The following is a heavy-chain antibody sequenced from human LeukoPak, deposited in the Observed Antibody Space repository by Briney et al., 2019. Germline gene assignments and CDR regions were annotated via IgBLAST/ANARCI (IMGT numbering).Heavy chain of an antibody. J-gene: IGHJ4*02. V-gene: IGHV3-7*01. D-gene: IGHD3-3*01. CDR2: IKHDGSEK. CDR3: ATDRGWRTSGYYLYYFEY. Sequence: GGPLRLSCAASGFIFTNYFMSWVRQAPGKGLEWVASIKHDGSEKYYVDSVRGRFTISRDNTMNSLYLQMSSLRAEDTAVYYCATDRGWRTSGYYLYYFEYWGQGTLVTYSS. CDR1: GFIFTNYF.